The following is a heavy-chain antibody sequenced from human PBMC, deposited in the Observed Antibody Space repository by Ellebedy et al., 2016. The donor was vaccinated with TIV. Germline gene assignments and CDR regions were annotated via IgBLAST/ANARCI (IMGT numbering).Heavy chain of an antibody. J-gene: IGHJ4*02. V-gene: IGHV4-38-2*02. CDR3: ARDGAGRWDY. CDR2: IDHSGCT. Sequence: MPSETLSLTCSVSGSSISSGYYWGWIRQPPGRGLEWIGSIDHSGCTYYSPSPKSRVTISVDTSKNQFSLRLSSVTAADTAVYYCARDGAGRWDYWGPGTLVTVSS. CDR1: GSSISSGYY. D-gene: IGHD4-23*01.